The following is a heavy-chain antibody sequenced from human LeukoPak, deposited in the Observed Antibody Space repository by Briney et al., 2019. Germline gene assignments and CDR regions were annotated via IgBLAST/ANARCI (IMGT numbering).Heavy chain of an antibody. D-gene: IGHD4-23*01. J-gene: IGHJ4*02. CDR3: ARYIETPRQDLDY. V-gene: IGHV3-7*01. CDR1: GFTLSRYW. CDR2: IKQGGSEK. Sequence: GGSLRLSCAASGFTLSRYWMSWVRQAPGKGLEWVASIKQGGSEKHYVDSVKGRFTISRDNAKNSVYLQMNTLRAEDTAVYYCARYIETPRQDLDYWGQGTLVTVSS.